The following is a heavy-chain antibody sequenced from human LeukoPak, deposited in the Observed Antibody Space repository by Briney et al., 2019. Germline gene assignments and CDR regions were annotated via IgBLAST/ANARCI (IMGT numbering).Heavy chain of an antibody. J-gene: IGHJ3*02. CDR1: GGSISSYH. D-gene: IGHD5-24*01. CDR3: AGRLWRRDGYNLSAFDI. Sequence: SETLSLTCTVSGGSISSYHWNWIRQPPGKGLEWIGYIYYSGSTNYNPSLKSRVTISVDTSKNQFSLKLSSVTAADTAVYYCAGRLWRRDGYNLSAFDIWGQGTMVTVSS. CDR2: IYYSGST. V-gene: IGHV4-59*01.